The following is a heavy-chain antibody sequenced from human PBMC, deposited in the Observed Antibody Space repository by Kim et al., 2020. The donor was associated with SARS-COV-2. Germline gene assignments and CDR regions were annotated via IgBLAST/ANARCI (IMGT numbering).Heavy chain of an antibody. CDR1: GFTFSDYN. V-gene: IGHV3-74*01. J-gene: IGHJ4*02. D-gene: IGHD4-4*01. CDR2: INDDGSDT. Sequence: GGSLRLSCAASGFTFSDYNMHWVRQAPGKGLIWVSRINDDGSDTRYADFAKGRFTISRDNAKNTLNLQMHSLRAEDTAVYYCARDLDYILFDYWGQGALGTVPS. CDR3: ARDLDYILFDY.